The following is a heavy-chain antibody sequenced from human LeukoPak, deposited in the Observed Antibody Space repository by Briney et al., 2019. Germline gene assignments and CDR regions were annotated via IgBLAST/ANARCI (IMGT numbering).Heavy chain of an antibody. Sequence: ASVTVSCKASGYTFTSYYMHWVRQAPGQGLEWMGIINPSGGSTSYAQKFQGRVIMTMDTATSTVYMELSSLRAEDTAVYYCASELSRGDEGFDYWGQGTLVTVSS. CDR1: GYTFTSYY. D-gene: IGHD3-10*01. V-gene: IGHV1-46*01. CDR3: ASELSRGDEGFDY. J-gene: IGHJ4*02. CDR2: INPSGGST.